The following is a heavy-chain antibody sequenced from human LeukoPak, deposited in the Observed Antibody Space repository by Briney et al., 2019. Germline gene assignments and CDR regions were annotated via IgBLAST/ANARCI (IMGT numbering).Heavy chain of an antibody. J-gene: IGHJ4*02. CDR1: GFTFSNYA. CDR2: TRGSGGST. V-gene: IGHV3-23*01. D-gene: IGHD3-3*01. Sequence: GGSLRLSCAASGFTFSNYAMNWVRQAPGKGLEWVSTTRGSGGSTYYADSVKGRFTISRDNAKNSLYLQMNSLRAEDTAVYYCARVSPGWSYWGQGTLVTVSS. CDR3: ARVSPGWSY.